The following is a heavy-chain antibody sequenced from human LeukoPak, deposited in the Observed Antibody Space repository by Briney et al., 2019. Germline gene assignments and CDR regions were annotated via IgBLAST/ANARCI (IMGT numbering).Heavy chain of an antibody. D-gene: IGHD2-15*01. CDR1: GFTFSSYA. J-gene: IGHJ4*02. CDR3: ARAYCSGGSCYSDY. CDR2: ISSSSSYI. Sequence: GGSLRLSCAASGFTFSSYAMSWVRQAPGKGLEWVSSISSSSSYIYYADSVKGRFTISRDNAKNSLYLQMNSLRAEDTAVYYCARAYCSGGSCYSDYWGQGTLVTVSS. V-gene: IGHV3-21*01.